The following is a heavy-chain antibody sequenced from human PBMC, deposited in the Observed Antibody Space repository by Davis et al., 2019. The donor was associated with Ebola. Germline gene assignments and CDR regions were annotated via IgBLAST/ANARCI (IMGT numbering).Heavy chain of an antibody. CDR3: ASGLDY. J-gene: IGHJ4*02. V-gene: IGHV3-21*01. CDR2: ISKTSVYT. Sequence: GESLKISCAASGFTSSGFTFSDYDMNWVRQTPGKGLEWVSTISKTSVYTYYAASVKGRFTISRDKAKNSLYLQMDGLRVEDTAVYYCASGLDYWGQGSLVTVSS. CDR1: GFTSSGFTFSDYD.